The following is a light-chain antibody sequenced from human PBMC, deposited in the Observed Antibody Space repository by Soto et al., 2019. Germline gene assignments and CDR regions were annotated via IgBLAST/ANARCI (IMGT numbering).Light chain of an antibody. CDR3: QQYGNSPLT. V-gene: IGKV3-20*01. Sequence: EIVLTQSPGTLSLSPGERATLSCRASQSVSSSFLAWYQQKPGQAPRLLIYGASSRATGIPDRFSGSGSWTHFTLTISRLEPEDVAVSYCQQYGNSPLTFVGGTKVEIK. CDR2: GAS. CDR1: QSVSSSF. J-gene: IGKJ4*01.